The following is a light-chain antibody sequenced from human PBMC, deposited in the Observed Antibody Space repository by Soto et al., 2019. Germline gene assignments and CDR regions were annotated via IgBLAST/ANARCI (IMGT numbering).Light chain of an antibody. CDR2: VVS. J-gene: IGKJ4*01. CDR1: QSVRSDY. CDR3: QQYVNSPIT. V-gene: IGKV3-20*01. Sequence: IVLTQSPDTLSLYPGQRATLSCRVSQSVRSDYFAWYQQKPGQDPRVIIFVVSTRATGVPDRFSGSGSWTDFTLTIRRLEHEDFALDDCQQYVNSPITFGGGTKVEIK.